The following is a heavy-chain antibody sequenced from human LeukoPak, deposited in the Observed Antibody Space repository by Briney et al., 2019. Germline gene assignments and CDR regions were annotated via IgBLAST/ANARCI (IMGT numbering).Heavy chain of an antibody. CDR2: IKQDGSEK. D-gene: IGHD3-10*01. J-gene: IGHJ4*02. CDR1: GFTFSSYW. V-gene: IGHV3-7*01. Sequence: PGGSLRLSCAASGFTFSSYWMSWVRQAPRKGLEWVANIKQDGSEKYYVDSVKGRFTISRDNAKNSLYLQMNSLRAEDAAVYYCARARGVDYFDYWGQGTLATVSS. CDR3: ARARGVDYFDY.